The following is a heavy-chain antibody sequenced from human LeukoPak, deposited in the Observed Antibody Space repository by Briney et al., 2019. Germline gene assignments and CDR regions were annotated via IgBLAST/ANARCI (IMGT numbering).Heavy chain of an antibody. J-gene: IGHJ4*02. CDR2: IYYTVST. Sequence: PSQTLSLTCTVSGGSISSGSYYWGWIRQPPGKGLDWIGTIYYTVSTYYNPSLKSRVTISIDTSKNQFSLNLSSVTAADTAVYYCASKRWSYFDYWGQGTLVTVSS. CDR1: GGSISSGSYY. D-gene: IGHD5-24*01. V-gene: IGHV4-39*07. CDR3: ASKRWSYFDY.